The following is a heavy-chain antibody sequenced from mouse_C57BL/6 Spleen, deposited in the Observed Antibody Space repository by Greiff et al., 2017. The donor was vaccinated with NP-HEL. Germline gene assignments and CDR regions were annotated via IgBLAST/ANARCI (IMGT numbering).Heavy chain of an antibody. D-gene: IGHD2-4*01. CDR2: ISYDGSN. CDR3: ARRYDYDVDWFAY. CDR1: GYSITSGYY. V-gene: IGHV3-6*01. Sequence: VQLKESGPGLVKPSQSLSLTCSVTGYSITSGYYWNWIRQFPGNKLEWMGYISYDGSNNYNPSLKNRISITRDTSKNQFFLKLNSVTTEDTATYYCARRYDYDVDWFAYWGQGTLVTVSA. J-gene: IGHJ3*01.